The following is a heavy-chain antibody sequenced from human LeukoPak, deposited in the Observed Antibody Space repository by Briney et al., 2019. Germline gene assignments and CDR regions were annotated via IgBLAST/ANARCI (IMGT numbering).Heavy chain of an antibody. J-gene: IGHJ4*02. CDR1: GFSFSDAW. Sequence: PGGSLRLSCAASGFSFSDAWMSWVRQIPGEGLEWVGRIESKTDGGTTDYAAPVKGRFTISRYDSTNTLYLQMNSLKSEDTAVYYCTTYGSGRKFDYWGQGILVTVSS. V-gene: IGHV3-15*04. D-gene: IGHD3-10*01. CDR3: TTYGSGRKFDY. CDR2: IESKTDGGTT.